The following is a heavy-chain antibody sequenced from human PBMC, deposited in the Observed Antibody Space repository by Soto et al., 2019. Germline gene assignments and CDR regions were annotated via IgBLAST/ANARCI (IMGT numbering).Heavy chain of an antibody. D-gene: IGHD3-22*01. J-gene: IGHJ3*02. CDR2: IIPIFGTA. CDR1: GGTFSSYA. CDR3: ASGGDYYDSSGESDAFDI. V-gene: IGHV1-69*06. Sequence: QVQLVQSGAEVKKPGSSVKVSCKASGGTFSSYAISWVRRAPGQGLEWMGGIIPIFGTANYAQKFQGRVTITADKSTRTAYMELSSLRSEDTVVDYCASGGDYYDSSGESDAFDIWGQGTMVTVSS.